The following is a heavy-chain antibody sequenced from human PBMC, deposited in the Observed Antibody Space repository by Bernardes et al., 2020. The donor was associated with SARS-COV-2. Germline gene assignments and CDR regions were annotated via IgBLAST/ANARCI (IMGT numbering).Heavy chain of an antibody. V-gene: IGHV1-24*01. CDR3: ATESAYLGTNSFDY. CDR2: FDPEDGET. J-gene: IGHJ4*02. CDR1: GYTLTELS. Sequence: ASVKVSCKVSGYTLTELSMHWVRQAPGKGLEWMGGFDPEDGETIYAQKFQGRVTMTEDTSTDTAYMELSSLRSEDTAVYYCATESAYLGTNSFDYWGQGTLVTVSS. D-gene: IGHD1-26*01.